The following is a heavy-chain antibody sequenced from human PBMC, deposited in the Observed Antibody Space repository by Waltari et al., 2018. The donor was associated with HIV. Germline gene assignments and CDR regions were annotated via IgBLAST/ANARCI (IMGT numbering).Heavy chain of an antibody. D-gene: IGHD7-27*01. V-gene: IGHV3-53*01. CDR2: LYHRTHS. Sequence: VEVVEPGGRLVRRGASLSLPSLVSGLPAGPTSLPSVRQSPHRSLAYVAVLYHRTHSSFGDSVRGRFALSRNISANILSLHMTALTADDSAIYYCAAGTSRLLWGAYYHGLDAWGRGTAVTVSS. CDR3: AAGTSRLLWGAYYHGLDA. CDR1: GLPAGPTS. J-gene: IGHJ6*02.